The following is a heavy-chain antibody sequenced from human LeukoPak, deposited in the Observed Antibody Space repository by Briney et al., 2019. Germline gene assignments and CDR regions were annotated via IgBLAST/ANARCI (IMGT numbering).Heavy chain of an antibody. CDR1: GFTFSSYA. Sequence: GGSLRLSCAASGFTFSSYAMSWVRQAPGKGLEWVSAISGSGGSTYYADSVKGRFTISRDNSKNTLYLQMNSLRAEDTAVYYCAKHRMITFGGVIVRRYFQHWGQGTLVTVSS. CDR3: AKHRMITFGGVIVRRYFQH. J-gene: IGHJ1*01. CDR2: ISGSGGST. D-gene: IGHD3-16*02. V-gene: IGHV3-23*01.